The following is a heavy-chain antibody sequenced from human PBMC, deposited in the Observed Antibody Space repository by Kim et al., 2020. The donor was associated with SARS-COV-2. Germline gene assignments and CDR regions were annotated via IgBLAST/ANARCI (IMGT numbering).Heavy chain of an antibody. J-gene: IGHJ3*01. V-gene: IGHV4-31*03. D-gene: IGHD3-22*01. CDR1: GGSISSGGYY. CDR3: ARGSSMWLRT. Sequence: SETLSLTCTVSGGSISSGGYYWSWIRQHPGKGLEWIGYIYYSGSTYYNPSLKSRVTISVDTSKNQFSLKLSSVTTADTAVYYCARGSSMWLRTWGQGTMVTVSS. CDR2: IYYSGST.